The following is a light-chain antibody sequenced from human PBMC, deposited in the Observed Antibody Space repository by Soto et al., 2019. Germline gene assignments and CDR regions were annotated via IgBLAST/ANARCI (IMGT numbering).Light chain of an antibody. CDR2: ESS. J-gene: IGKJ5*01. CDR1: QALSNY. Sequence: DIQLTQSPSDLSASVGDTVTITCRASQALSNYLAWYQQKPGKAPKXLIYESSLLQSGVPSRFSGSGSGTDLTLTISSLQPEDCETYYCQHFKSFPITFGQGTRLDIK. CDR3: QHFKSFPIT. V-gene: IGKV1-9*01.